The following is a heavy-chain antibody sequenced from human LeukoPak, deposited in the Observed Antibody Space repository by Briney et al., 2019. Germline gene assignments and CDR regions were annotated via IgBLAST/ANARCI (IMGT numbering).Heavy chain of an antibody. CDR1: GFTFSSYA. CDR3: AKAPYYYDSSGYYSAY. CDR2: ISGSGGST. Sequence: GGCLRLSCAASGFTFSSYAMSWVRQAPGKGLEWVSAISGSGGSTYYADSVKGRFTISRDNSKNTLYLQMNSLRAEDTAVYYCAKAPYYYDSSGYYSAYWGQGTLVTVSS. V-gene: IGHV3-23*01. J-gene: IGHJ4*02. D-gene: IGHD3-22*01.